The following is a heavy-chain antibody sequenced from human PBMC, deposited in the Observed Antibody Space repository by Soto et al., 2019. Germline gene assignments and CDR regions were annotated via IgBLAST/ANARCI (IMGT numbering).Heavy chain of an antibody. J-gene: IGHJ4*02. CDR3: ARVGGFGATTIDY. Sequence: SETLSLTCTVSGGSIRSGDYYWSWIRQPPGKGLEWIGYIYYSGSTYYNPSLKSRVTISVDTSKNQFSLKLSSVTAADTAVYYCARVGGFGATTIDYWGQGTLVTVS. CDR2: IYYSGST. CDR1: GGSIRSGDYY. V-gene: IGHV4-30-4*01. D-gene: IGHD3-10*01.